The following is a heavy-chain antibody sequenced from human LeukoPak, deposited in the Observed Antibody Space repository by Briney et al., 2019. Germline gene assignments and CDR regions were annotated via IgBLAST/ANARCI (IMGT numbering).Heavy chain of an antibody. V-gene: IGHV3-23*01. Sequence: PGGSLRLSCAASGFTFSSYAMSWVRQAPGKGLEWVSAISSSGGSTYYADSVKGRFTISRDNSKNTLYLQMNSLRAEDTAVYYCAKVGGDGCTMIVVVITRGYFDYWSQGTLVTVSS. D-gene: IGHD3-22*01. CDR2: ISSSGGST. CDR1: GFTFSSYA. J-gene: IGHJ4*02. CDR3: AKVGGDGCTMIVVVITRGYFDY.